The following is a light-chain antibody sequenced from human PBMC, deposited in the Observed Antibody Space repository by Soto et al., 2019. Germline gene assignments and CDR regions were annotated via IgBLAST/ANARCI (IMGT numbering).Light chain of an antibody. Sequence: QSALTQPASVSGSPGQSITISCTGTSSDVGGYNYVSWYQQHPRKAPKLMIYDVSKRPSGVPDRFSGSKSGNTASLTISGLQAEDEADYYCCSYAGSYTYVVFGGGTKLTVL. J-gene: IGLJ2*01. CDR1: SSDVGGYNY. V-gene: IGLV2-11*01. CDR3: CSYAGSYTYVV. CDR2: DVS.